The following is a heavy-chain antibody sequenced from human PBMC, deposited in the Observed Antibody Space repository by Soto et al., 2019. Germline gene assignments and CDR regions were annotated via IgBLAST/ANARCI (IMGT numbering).Heavy chain of an antibody. CDR1: GGSISSYY. D-gene: IGHD6-19*01. J-gene: IGHJ4*02. Sequence: SETLSLTCTVSGGSISSYYWSWIRQPPGKGLEWIGYIYYSGSTNYNPSLKSRVTISVDTSKNQFSLKLSSVTAADTAVYYCARDSRKISSGWYLDYWGQGTLVTVSS. CDR3: ARDSRKISSGWYLDY. V-gene: IGHV4-59*01. CDR2: IYYSGST.